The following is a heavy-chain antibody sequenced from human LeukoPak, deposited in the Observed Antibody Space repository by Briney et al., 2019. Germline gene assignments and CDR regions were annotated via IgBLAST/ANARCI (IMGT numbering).Heavy chain of an antibody. D-gene: IGHD6-6*01. CDR3: ARERPEGAFDI. CDR1: GYSISSGYY. J-gene: IGHJ3*02. Sequence: PLETLSLXCAVSGYSISSGYYWGWIRQPPGKGLEWIGYIYYSGSTNYNPSLKSRVTISVDTSKNQFSLKLSSVTAADTAVYYCARERPEGAFDIWGQGTMVTVSS. CDR2: IYYSGST. V-gene: IGHV4-61*01.